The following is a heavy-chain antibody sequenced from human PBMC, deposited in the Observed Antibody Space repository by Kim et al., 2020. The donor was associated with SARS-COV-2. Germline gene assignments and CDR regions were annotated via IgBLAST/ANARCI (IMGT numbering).Heavy chain of an antibody. V-gene: IGHV1-2*02. CDR3: ARDLAHYDSSGYYSDASDI. CDR1: GYTFTGYY. J-gene: IGHJ3*02. Sequence: ASVKVSCKASGYTFTGYYMHWVRQAPGQGLEWMGWINPNSGGTNYAQKFQGRVTMTRDTSISTAYMELSRLRSDDTAVYYCARDLAHYDSSGYYSDASDIWGQGTMVTVSS. D-gene: IGHD3-22*01. CDR2: INPNSGGT.